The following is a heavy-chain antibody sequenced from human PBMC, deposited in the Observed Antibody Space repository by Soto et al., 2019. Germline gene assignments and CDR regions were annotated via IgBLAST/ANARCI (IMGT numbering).Heavy chain of an antibody. Sequence: QVQLVQSGAEVKKPGSSVKVSCKASVGTFSSYAISWVRQAPGQGLEWMGGIIPIFGTANYAQKFQGRVTITADESTSTAYMELSSLRSEDTAVYYCARAPTRPNYYYYGMDVWGQGTTVTVSS. CDR1: VGTFSSYA. CDR2: IIPIFGTA. CDR3: ARAPTRPNYYYYGMDV. V-gene: IGHV1-69*01. D-gene: IGHD2-2*01. J-gene: IGHJ6*02.